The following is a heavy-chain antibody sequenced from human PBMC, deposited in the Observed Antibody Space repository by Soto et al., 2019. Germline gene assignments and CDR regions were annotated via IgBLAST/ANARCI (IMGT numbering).Heavy chain of an antibody. D-gene: IGHD2-15*01. CDR2: INPNSGGT. CDR3: ASSELLDENWFDP. J-gene: IGHJ5*02. V-gene: IGHV1-2*04. Sequence: VKVSCKASGYTFTGYYMHWVRQAPGQGLEWMGWINPNSGGTNYAQKFQGWVTMTRDTSISTAYMELSRLRSEDTAMYYCASSELLDENWFDPWGQGTLVTVSS. CDR1: GYTFTGYY.